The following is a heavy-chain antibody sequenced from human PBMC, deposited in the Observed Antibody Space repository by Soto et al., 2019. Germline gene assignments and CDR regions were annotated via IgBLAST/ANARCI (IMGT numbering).Heavy chain of an antibody. D-gene: IGHD2-15*01. CDR3: ARTCSGGTCSFDY. CDR2: ISGSGVST. Sequence: PGGSLRLSCAASGFTFSSYAMSWVRQAPGKGLEWVSAISGSGVSTYYADSVKGRFTISRDNSENTLYLQMNSLRAEDTAVYYCARTCSGGTCSFDYWGQGTLVTVSS. J-gene: IGHJ4*02. V-gene: IGHV3-23*01. CDR1: GFTFSSYA.